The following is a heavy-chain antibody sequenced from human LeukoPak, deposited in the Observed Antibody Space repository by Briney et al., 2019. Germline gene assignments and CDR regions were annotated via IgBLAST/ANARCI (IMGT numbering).Heavy chain of an antibody. CDR1: GFIFSTYS. CDR3: ARAKVGYYGDYAFDI. Sequence: SGGSLRLSCTASGFIFSTYSMNWVRQAPGKGLEWVSYISGSGRTIYYADSVKGRLAISRDNDKNSLYLQMNSLRAEDTAVYYCARAKVGYYGDYAFDIWGQGTMVTVSS. CDR2: ISGSGRTI. V-gene: IGHV3-48*01. D-gene: IGHD4-17*01. J-gene: IGHJ3*02.